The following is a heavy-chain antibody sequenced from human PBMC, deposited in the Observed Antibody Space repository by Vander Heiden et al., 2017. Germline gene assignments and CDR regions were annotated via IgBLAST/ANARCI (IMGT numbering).Heavy chain of an antibody. V-gene: IGHV3-72*01. CDR1: GFTFSDHY. CDR3: ATSPSSGYN. J-gene: IGHJ1*01. Sequence: EGQLAESGGGLVQPGGSLRLSCVGSGFTFSDHYMDGVRQAPGKGLEWVGRIRNKAASHTTAYAASVEGRFAISRDDSKNSLYLQLNSLKTEDTAMYYCATSPSSGYNWGQGTQVTVSS. D-gene: IGHD3-22*01. CDR2: IRNKAASHTT.